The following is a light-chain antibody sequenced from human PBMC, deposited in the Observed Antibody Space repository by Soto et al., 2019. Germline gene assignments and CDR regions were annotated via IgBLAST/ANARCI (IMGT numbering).Light chain of an antibody. CDR1: QSISSW. CDR2: KAS. V-gene: IGKV1-5*03. Sequence: DIQMTQSPSTLSASVGDRVTITCRASQSISSWLAWYQQKPGKAPKLLIYKASSLESGVPSRFSGSGSGTEFTLTISSLQPDDFATYYCQQYNHYSPTFGQGTKVEIK. J-gene: IGKJ1*01. CDR3: QQYNHYSPT.